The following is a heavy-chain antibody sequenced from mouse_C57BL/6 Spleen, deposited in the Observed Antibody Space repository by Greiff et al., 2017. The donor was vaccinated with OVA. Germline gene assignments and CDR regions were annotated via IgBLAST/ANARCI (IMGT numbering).Heavy chain of an antibody. V-gene: IGHV5-16*01. D-gene: IGHD2-5*01. Sequence: EVKVVESEGGLVQPGSSMKLSCTASGFTFSDYYMAWVRQVPEKGLEWVANINYDGSSTYYLDSLKSRFIISRDNAKNILYLQMSSLKSEDTATYYCARAAYYSNSYYFDYWGQGTTLTVSS. J-gene: IGHJ2*01. CDR3: ARAAYYSNSYYFDY. CDR2: INYDGSST. CDR1: GFTFSDYY.